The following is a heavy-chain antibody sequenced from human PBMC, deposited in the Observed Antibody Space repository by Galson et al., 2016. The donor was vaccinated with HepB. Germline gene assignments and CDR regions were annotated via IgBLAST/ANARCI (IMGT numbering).Heavy chain of an antibody. V-gene: IGHV3-74*01. D-gene: IGHD6-19*01. Sequence: SLRLSCAVSGFTFSNYWMHWVRQAPGKGPVWVSRISSDGRTTSYADWGEGRFTISRDNAKNTQFLQMNSLRDEDTAVYYCVRGSSGSNTGLDPWGQGTLVAVSS. CDR2: ISSDGRTT. CDR3: VRGSSGSNTGLDP. J-gene: IGHJ5*02. CDR1: GFTFSNYW.